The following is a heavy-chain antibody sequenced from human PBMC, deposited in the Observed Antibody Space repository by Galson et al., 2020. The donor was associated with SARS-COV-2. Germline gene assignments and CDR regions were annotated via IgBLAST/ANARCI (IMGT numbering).Heavy chain of an antibody. J-gene: IGHJ4*02. Sequence: GGSLRLSCAASGFTFSSYAMSWVRQAPGKGPEWVSAISGSGGSTYYADSVKGRFTISRDNSKNTLYLQMNSLRAEDTAVDYCAKVSALRYYYDSSGYYFSGAFDYWGQGTLVTVSS. V-gene: IGHV3-23*01. CDR2: ISGSGGST. D-gene: IGHD3-22*01. CDR1: GFTFSSYA. CDR3: AKVSALRYYYDSSGYYFSGAFDY.